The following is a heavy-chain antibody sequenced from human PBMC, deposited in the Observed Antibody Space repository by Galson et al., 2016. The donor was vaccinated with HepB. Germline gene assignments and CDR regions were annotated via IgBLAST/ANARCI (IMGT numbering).Heavy chain of an antibody. Sequence: SLRLSCAASGFTFSNYWMTWVRQAPGKGLEWVANIKEDGSVKHYVDSVRGRFTISRDNAKNSLYLQMNSLRPEDTAIYYCARDRSPAQANNWYDALDIWGQGTLVTVSS. CDR2: IKEDGSVK. J-gene: IGHJ3*02. D-gene: IGHD2-15*01. CDR1: GFTFSNYW. CDR3: ARDRSPAQANNWYDALDI. V-gene: IGHV3-7*04.